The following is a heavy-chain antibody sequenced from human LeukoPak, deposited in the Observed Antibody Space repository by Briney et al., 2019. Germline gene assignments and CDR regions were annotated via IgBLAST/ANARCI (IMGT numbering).Heavy chain of an antibody. CDR3: AKYCSGAPCSSLVY. J-gene: IGHJ1*01. D-gene: IGHD2-15*01. V-gene: IGHV4-59*01. CDR2: IHYSGTT. Sequence: SETLSLTCTVSGGSISGYYWSWIRQPPGRGLELIGYIHYSGTTKYNPSLKSRVTISLDTSKNQFSLKLSSVTAADTAVYYCAKYCSGAPCSSLVYGGQGPLLTVS. CDR1: GGSISGYY.